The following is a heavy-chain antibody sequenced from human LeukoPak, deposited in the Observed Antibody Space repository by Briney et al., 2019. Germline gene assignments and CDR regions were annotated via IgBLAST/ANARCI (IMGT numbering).Heavy chain of an antibody. CDR3: ASGHCSSTSCYLYYYMDV. J-gene: IGHJ6*03. Sequence: ASVKVSCKASGYTFTSYGISWVRQAPGQGLEWMGRIIAYIGNTNYAQKLQGRVTMTTDTSTSTAYMELRSLRSDDTAVYYCASGHCSSTSCYLYYYMDVWGKGTTVTVSS. D-gene: IGHD2-2*03. V-gene: IGHV1-18*01. CDR2: IIAYIGNT. CDR1: GYTFTSYG.